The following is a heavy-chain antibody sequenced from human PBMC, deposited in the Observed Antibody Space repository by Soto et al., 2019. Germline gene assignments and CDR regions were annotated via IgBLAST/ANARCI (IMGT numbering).Heavy chain of an antibody. D-gene: IGHD6-19*01. V-gene: IGHV4-4*02. J-gene: IGHJ4*02. CDR2: IYHSGST. CDR3: ARHRAVSARGSFDY. Sequence: QVQLQESGPGLVEPSGTLSLTCAVSGGSVSSTNWWSWVRQPPGKGLEWIGEIYHSGSTYYNPSLKSRVTISVDKSKKRLSLRLSSVTAADTAVYFCARHRAVSARGSFDYWGQGTLVTVSS. CDR1: GGSVSSTNW.